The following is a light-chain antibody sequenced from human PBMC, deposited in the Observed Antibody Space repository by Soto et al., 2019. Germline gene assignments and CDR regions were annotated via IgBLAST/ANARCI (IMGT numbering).Light chain of an antibody. CDR2: GAS. V-gene: IGKV3-20*01. CDR1: QSVSSSY. CDR3: QQYGSSPPT. J-gene: IGKJ1*01. Sequence: EIVWTQSPGSLCLTPGERATLSCRASQSVSSSYLAWYQQKPGQAPRLRIYGASSRATGLPDRFSGSGSGTDFTLTISRLEPEEFAVYYCQQYGSSPPTFGQGTKVDIK.